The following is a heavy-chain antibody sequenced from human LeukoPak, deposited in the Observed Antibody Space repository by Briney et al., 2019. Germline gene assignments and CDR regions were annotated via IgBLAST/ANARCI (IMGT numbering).Heavy chain of an antibody. V-gene: IGHV4-59*08. J-gene: IGHJ4*02. CDR1: GGSIRGYY. CDR3: ARLSKDTVVLPAAMAHYFDY. Sequence: SETLSLTCTVSGGSIRGYYWSWVPQPPGEGLQIIGYIYYSGSTNYNPSRESRVTISVDTSKNQFSLKLRSVTAADTAVYYCARLSKDTVVLPAAMAHYFDYWGQGTLVTVSS. D-gene: IGHD2-2*01. CDR2: IYYSGST.